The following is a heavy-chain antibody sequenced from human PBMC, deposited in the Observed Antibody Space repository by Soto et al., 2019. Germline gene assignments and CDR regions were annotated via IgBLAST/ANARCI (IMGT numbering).Heavy chain of an antibody. CDR3: ARDQIVPDTVVVVAAKWLDP. D-gene: IGHD2-15*01. CDR1: GYTFTSYG. Sequence: GASVKVSCKASGYTFTSYGISWVRQAPGQGLEWMGWISAYNGNTNYAQKLQGRVTMTTDTSTSTAYMELRSLRSDDTAVYYCARDQIVPDTVVVVAAKWLDPWGQATLVTVSS. J-gene: IGHJ5*02. V-gene: IGHV1-18*01. CDR2: ISAYNGNT.